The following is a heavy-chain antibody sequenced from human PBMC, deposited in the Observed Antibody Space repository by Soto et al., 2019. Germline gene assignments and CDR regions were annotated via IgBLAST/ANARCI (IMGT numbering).Heavy chain of an antibody. CDR2: ISAYNGNT. J-gene: IGHJ6*02. CDR3: ASWENDYGDYRNYYYYGMHV. CDR1: GYTFTIYG. Sequence: ASVKVSCKGSGYTFTIYGISWVRQAPGQGLEWMGWISAYNGNTNYAQKLQGRVTMTTDTSTSTAYMELRSLRSDDTAVYYCASWENDYGDYRNYYYYGMHVWGQGTTDTVS. V-gene: IGHV1-18*01. D-gene: IGHD4-17*01.